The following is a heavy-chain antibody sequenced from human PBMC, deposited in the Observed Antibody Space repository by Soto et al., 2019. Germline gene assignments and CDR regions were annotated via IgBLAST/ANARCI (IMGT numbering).Heavy chain of an antibody. Sequence: GAAVKPSCKASGYKFIGYEIHWGRQAPGQGLEWMGMINPRGGSTTYAQKFQGRVTMTRDTSTSTIYMDLSSLRYEDTAVYYCERENVVVVVAAPSAHHHYGIAVSGQRTTVIVSS. D-gene: IGHD2-15*01. CDR2: INPRGGST. V-gene: IGHV1-46*01. CDR1: GYKFIGYE. CDR3: ERENVVVVVAAPSAHHHYGIAV. J-gene: IGHJ6*02.